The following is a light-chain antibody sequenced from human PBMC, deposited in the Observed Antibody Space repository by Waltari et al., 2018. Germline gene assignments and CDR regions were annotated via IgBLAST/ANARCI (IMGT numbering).Light chain of an antibody. J-gene: IGKJ4*01. CDR2: EAS. CDR1: QSISTW. V-gene: IGKV1-5*03. Sequence: DIQMTQSPSTLSASVGDRVTITCRASQSISTWLAWYQQKPGKAPKCLIYEASSLQSGVPSRFSGSGSGTEFTLTINNLQPDDFATYYCQQYNTYSLTFGGGTKVEIK. CDR3: QQYNTYSLT.